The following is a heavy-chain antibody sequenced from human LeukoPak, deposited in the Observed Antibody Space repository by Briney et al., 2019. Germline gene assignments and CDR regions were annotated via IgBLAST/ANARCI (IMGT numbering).Heavy chain of an antibody. J-gene: IGHJ5*02. D-gene: IGHD3/OR15-3a*01. CDR2: MNPNSGNT. V-gene: IGHV1-8*03. Sequence: GASVKVSCKASCYTFTSYDINWVRQATGQGLEWMGWMNPNSGNTGYAQKFQGRVTITRNTSISTAYMELSSLRSEDTAVYYCARGRLAWTPKNWFDPWGQGTLVTVSS. CDR1: CYTFTSYD. CDR3: ARGRLAWTPKNWFDP.